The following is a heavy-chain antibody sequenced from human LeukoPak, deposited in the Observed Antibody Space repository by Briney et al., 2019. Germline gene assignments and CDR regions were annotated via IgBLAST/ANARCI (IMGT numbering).Heavy chain of an antibody. CDR1: GVSISSGGYY. Sequence: SETLSLTCTVSGVSISSGGYYWSWIRQPPGKGLEWIGYIYHSGSTYYNPSLKSRVTISVDRSKNQFSLKLSSVTAADTAVYYCARGDYYDYYGMDVWGQGTTVTVSS. CDR3: ARGDYYDYYGMDV. CDR2: IYHSGST. J-gene: IGHJ6*02. D-gene: IGHD3-16*01. V-gene: IGHV4-30-2*01.